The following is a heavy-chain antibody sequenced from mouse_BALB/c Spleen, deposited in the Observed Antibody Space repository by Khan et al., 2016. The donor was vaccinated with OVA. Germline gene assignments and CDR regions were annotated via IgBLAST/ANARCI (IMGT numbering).Heavy chain of an antibody. Sequence: QVQLQQPGAELVKPGASVQLSCKASGYTFSSYWMLWVKQRPGQGLQWIGEINPSNGRTNYNEKFKNKATLTVDTSSSTAYMQLSSLTSEDSAVDYCARSTMITTEFIYWGQGTLVTVSA. CDR1: GYTFSSYW. D-gene: IGHD2-4*01. V-gene: IGHV1S81*02. CDR2: INPSNGRT. J-gene: IGHJ3*01. CDR3: ARSTMITTEFIY.